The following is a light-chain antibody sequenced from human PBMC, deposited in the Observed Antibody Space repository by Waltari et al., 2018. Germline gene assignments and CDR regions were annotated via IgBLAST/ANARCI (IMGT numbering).Light chain of an antibody. CDR2: EAS. V-gene: IGLV2-8*01. CDR3: ASFAGSNTL. J-gene: IGLJ2*01. Sequence: QSALTQPPSASGSPGQSVTMSCTGTSTDVGAYNYVSWYQQTPGKAPKLLIYEASERPPGVPDRFSGSKSGNTASLTVSGLQPEDEADYYCASFAGSNTLFGGGTKLTVL. CDR1: STDVGAYNY.